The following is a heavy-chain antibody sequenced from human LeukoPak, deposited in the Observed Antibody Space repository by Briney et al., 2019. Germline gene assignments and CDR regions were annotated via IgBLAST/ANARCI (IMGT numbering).Heavy chain of an antibody. CDR2: ISKSSTST. CDR1: GFPFSDYS. CDR3: ARLLGMIMFAEADAFEV. V-gene: IGHV3-21*01. J-gene: IGHJ3*01. Sequence: GGPLRLSCAASGFPFSDYSMNWVRQAPGKGLEWVSSISKSSTSTFYAVSVQGRVIISRDNARNSLFLQMNSLTAEDTAVYYCARLLGMIMFAEADAFEVWGQGARVTVSS. D-gene: IGHD3-16*01.